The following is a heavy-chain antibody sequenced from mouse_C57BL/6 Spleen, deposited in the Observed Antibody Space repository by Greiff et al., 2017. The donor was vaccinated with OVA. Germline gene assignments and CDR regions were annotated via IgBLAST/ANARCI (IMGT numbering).Heavy chain of an antibody. Sequence: EVKLQESGAELVRPGASVKLSCTASGFNIKDYYMHWVKQRPEQGLEWIGRIDPEDGDTEYAPKFQGKATMTADTSSNTAYLQLSSLTSEDTAVYYCTTSTMTRRAWFAYWGQGTLVTVSA. V-gene: IGHV14-1*01. CDR2: IDPEDGDT. D-gene: IGHD2-4*01. CDR1: GFNIKDYY. CDR3: TTSTMTRRAWFAY. J-gene: IGHJ3*01.